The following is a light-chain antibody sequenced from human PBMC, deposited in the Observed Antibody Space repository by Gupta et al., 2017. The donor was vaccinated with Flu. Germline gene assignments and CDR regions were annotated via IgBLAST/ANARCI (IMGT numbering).Light chain of an antibody. CDR3: RQALQTPGT. J-gene: IGKJ1*01. CDR1: QSLLHSNGYNY. Sequence: DIVMTQSPLSLPVTPGEPASISCRSSQSLLHSNGYNYLDWYLQKPGQSPQLLIYLGSNRASGVPDRFSGSGSGTDFTLKIIRVEAEDVGVYYCRQALQTPGTFGQGTKVEIK. V-gene: IGKV2-28*01. CDR2: LGS.